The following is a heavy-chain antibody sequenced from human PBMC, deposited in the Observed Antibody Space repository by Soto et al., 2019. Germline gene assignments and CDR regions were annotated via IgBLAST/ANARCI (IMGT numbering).Heavy chain of an antibody. CDR2: ISSSSSYI. D-gene: IGHD3-22*01. CDR1: GFTFSSYN. J-gene: IGHJ4*02. Sequence: EVQLVESGGGLVKPGGSLRLSCAASGFTFSSYNINWVRQAPGKGLEWVSSISSSSSYIYYADSVKGRFTISRDNAKNSRYLQMNSLRAEDTAVYYCARDLYYYDSSAYYGYWGQGTLVTVSS. CDR3: ARDLYYYDSSAYYGY. V-gene: IGHV3-21*01.